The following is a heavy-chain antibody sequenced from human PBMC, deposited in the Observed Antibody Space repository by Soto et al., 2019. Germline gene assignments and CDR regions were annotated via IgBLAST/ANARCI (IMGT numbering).Heavy chain of an antibody. D-gene: IGHD2-15*01. J-gene: IGHJ6*02. CDR3: ARDPPLGYCSGGSCYPYGMDV. CDR1: GFTFSSYG. V-gene: IGHV3-33*01. CDR2: IWYDGSNK. Sequence: ESGGGVVQPGRSLRLSCAASGFTFSSYGMHWVRQAPGKGLEWVAVIWYDGSNKYYADSVKGRFTISRDNSKNTLYLQMNSLRAEDTAVYYCARDPPLGYCSGGSCYPYGMDVWGQGTTVTVSS.